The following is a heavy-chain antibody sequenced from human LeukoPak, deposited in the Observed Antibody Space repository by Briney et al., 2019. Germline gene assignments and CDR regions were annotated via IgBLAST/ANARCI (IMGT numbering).Heavy chain of an antibody. CDR3: ARDYYGCLDP. CDR2: IIPILGIA. V-gene: IGHV1-69*04. D-gene: IGHD3-10*01. CDR1: GGTFSSYA. Sequence: SVKVSCKASGGTFSSYAISWVRQAPGQGLEWMGRIIPILGIANYAQKFQGRVTITADKSTSTAYMELSSLRSEDTAVYYCARDYYGCLDPWAQGTLVTVSS. J-gene: IGHJ5*02.